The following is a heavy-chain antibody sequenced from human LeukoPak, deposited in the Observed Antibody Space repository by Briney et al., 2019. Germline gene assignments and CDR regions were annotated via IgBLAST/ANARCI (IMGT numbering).Heavy chain of an antibody. V-gene: IGHV3-30*04. CDR3: AKVRRVGATVFADGFDY. D-gene: IGHD1-26*01. Sequence: GGSLRLSCAASGFTFSSYAMHWVRQAPGKGLEWVAVISYDGSNKFYADSVKGRFTISRDNSKNTLSLQMNSLRAEDTAVYYCAKVRRVGATVFADGFDYWGQGTLVTVSS. CDR2: ISYDGSNK. CDR1: GFTFSSYA. J-gene: IGHJ4*02.